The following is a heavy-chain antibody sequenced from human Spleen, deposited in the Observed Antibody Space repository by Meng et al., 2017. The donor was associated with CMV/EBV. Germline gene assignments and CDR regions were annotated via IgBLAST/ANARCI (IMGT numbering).Heavy chain of an antibody. V-gene: IGHV3-33*06. CDR1: VNFSSYG. Sequence: VNFSSYGMHWVRQAPGKGLEWVAVIWYDGSNKYYADSVKGRFTISRDNSKNTLYLQMNSLRAEDTAVYYCAKLEAGGIAAAGTGIDYWGQGTLVTVSS. CDR2: IWYDGSNK. J-gene: IGHJ4*02. D-gene: IGHD6-13*01. CDR3: AKLEAGGIAAAGTGIDY.